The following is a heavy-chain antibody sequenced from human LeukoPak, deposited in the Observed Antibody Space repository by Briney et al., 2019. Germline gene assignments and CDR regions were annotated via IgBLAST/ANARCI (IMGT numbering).Heavy chain of an antibody. CDR2: IIPILGTA. CDR3: ARVKWPGLFPCDY. V-gene: IGHV1-69*13. Sequence: ASVKVSCKASGGTFSSYAISWVRQAPGQGLEWMGGIIPILGTANYAQKFQGRVTITADESTSTAYMELSSLRSEDTAVYYCARVKWPGLFPCDYWGQGTLVTVSS. CDR1: GGTFSSYA. D-gene: IGHD3-22*01. J-gene: IGHJ4*02.